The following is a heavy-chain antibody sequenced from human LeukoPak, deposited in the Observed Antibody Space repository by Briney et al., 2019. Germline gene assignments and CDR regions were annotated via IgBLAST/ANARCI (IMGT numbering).Heavy chain of an antibody. V-gene: IGHV4-34*01. CDR1: GGSFSGYY. CDR3: ARGFTVTTWAYYYYYMDV. CDR2: INHSGST. D-gene: IGHD4-17*01. J-gene: IGHJ6*03. Sequence: PSETLSLTCAAYGGSFSGYYWSWIRQPPGKGLEWIGEINHSGSTNYNPSLKSRVTISVDTSKNQFSLKLSSVTAADTAVYYCARGFTVTTWAYYYYYMDVWGEGTTVTVSS.